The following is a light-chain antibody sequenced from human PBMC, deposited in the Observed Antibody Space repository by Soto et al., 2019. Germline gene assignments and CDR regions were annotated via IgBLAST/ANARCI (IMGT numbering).Light chain of an antibody. V-gene: IGKV1-33*01. CDR1: QSISSY. Sequence: DIQMTQSPSSLSASVGDRVTITCRASQSISSYLNWYQQKPGKAPKLLIYDASNLETGVPSRFSGSGSGTDFTFTISSLQPEDIATYYCQQYDNLPPITSGQGTRLEIK. J-gene: IGKJ5*01. CDR3: QQYDNLPPIT. CDR2: DAS.